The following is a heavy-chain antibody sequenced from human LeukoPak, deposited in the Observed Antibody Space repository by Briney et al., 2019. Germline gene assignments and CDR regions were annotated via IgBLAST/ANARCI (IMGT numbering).Heavy chain of an antibody. D-gene: IGHD6-25*01. CDR2: IDPSDSYT. CDR3: ARQAVDYYYGMDV. CDR1: GYSFTTYW. Sequence: GESLKISCKGSGYSFTTYWISWVRQMPGKGLEWMGRIDPSDSYTNYSPSFQGHVTMSVDRSISTAYLQWSSLKASDTALYYCARQAVDYYYGMDVWGQGTTVTVSS. V-gene: IGHV5-10-1*01. J-gene: IGHJ6*02.